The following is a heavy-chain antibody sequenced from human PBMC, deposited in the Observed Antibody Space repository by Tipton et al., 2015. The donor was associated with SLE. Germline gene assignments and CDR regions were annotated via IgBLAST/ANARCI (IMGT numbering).Heavy chain of an antibody. Sequence: TLSLTCTVSGDSLSDSYWSWIRQPPGKGLEWIGDIYHSGHTNYNPSLKSRVTISVDKSKNQFSLQVTSVTAADTAVYYCAKVINDWNYEWGPGTLVTVSS. CDR2: IYHSGHT. V-gene: IGHV4-59*12. J-gene: IGHJ1*01. CDR3: AKVINDWNYE. D-gene: IGHD1-7*01. CDR1: GDSLSDSY.